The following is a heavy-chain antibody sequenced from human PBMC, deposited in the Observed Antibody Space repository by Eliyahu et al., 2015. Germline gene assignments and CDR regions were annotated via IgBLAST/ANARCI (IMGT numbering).Heavy chain of an antibody. CDR2: IYYXGST. D-gene: IGHD2-2*01. Sequence: QVQLQESGPGLVKPSETLSLTCXVXGXSISSYYWSWXRXPPGKGLEWIGYIYYXGSTNYNPSLKSRVTISVDTSKNQFSLKLSSVTAADTAVYYCAREKYCSSTSCYGEDGMDVWGQGTTVTVSS. CDR1: GXSISSYY. J-gene: IGHJ6*02. V-gene: IGHV4-59*01. CDR3: AREKYCSSTSCYGEDGMDV.